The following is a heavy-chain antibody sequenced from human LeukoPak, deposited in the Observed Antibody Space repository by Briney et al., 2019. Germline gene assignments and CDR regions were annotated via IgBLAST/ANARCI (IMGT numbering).Heavy chain of an antibody. J-gene: IGHJ4*02. CDR2: IYYSGST. V-gene: IGHV4-39*07. CDR1: GGSISGTTYF. D-gene: IGHD3-22*01. Sequence: PSETLSLTCTVSGGSISGTTYFWGWIRQPPGKGLEWIGSIYYSGSTYYNPSLKSRVTISADTSKNQFSLKLSSVTAADTAVYYCARGPATEITMIVDGYFDYWGQGTLVTVSS. CDR3: ARGPATEITMIVDGYFDY.